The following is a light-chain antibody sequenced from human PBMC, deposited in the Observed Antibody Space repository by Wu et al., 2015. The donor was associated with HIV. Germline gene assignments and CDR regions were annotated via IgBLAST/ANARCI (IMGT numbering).Light chain of an antibody. Sequence: DIRMTQSPSSLSASVGDRVTITCRASHAINNYLNWYRQQPGEAPNLLIFAASSLQSGVPSRFSGSGSGTDFTLTISALEPEDFATYYCQQSAFAPYTFGQGTKLEIK. V-gene: IGKV1-39*01. CDR2: AAS. CDR3: QQSAFAPYT. J-gene: IGKJ2*01. CDR1: HAINNY.